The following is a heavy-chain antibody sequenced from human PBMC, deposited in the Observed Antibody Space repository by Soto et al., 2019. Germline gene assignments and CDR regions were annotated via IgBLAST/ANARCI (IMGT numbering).Heavy chain of an antibody. J-gene: IGHJ3*02. Sequence: PVGSLRLSCAASGFTFSSYSMNWVRQAPGKGLEWVSSISSSSSYIYYADSVKGRFTISRDNAKNSLYLQMNSLRAEDTAVYYCARDRGVTMIVGDAFDIWGQGTMVTVSS. CDR3: ARDRGVTMIVGDAFDI. CDR1: GFTFSSYS. V-gene: IGHV3-21*01. D-gene: IGHD3-22*01. CDR2: ISSSSSYI.